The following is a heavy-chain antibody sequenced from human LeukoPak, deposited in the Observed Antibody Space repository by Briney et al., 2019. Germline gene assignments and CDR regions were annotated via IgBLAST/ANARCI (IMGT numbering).Heavy chain of an antibody. D-gene: IGHD6-19*01. CDR1: GFTVSSNY. CDR3: ARLYNSGWSNWFDP. V-gene: IGHV3-53*01. CDR2: IYSGGST. Sequence: SGGSLRLSCAASGFTVSSNYMSWVRQAPGKGLEWVSVIYSGGSTYYGDSVKGRFTISRDNSKNTLYLQMNSLRAEDTAVYYCARLYNSGWSNWFDPWGQGTLVNVSS. J-gene: IGHJ5*02.